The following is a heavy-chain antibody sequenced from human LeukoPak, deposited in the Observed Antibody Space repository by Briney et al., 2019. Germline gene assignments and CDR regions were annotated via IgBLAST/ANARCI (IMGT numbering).Heavy chain of an antibody. CDR1: GFTFSSSG. J-gene: IGHJ4*02. V-gene: IGHV3-23*01. CDR3: ARDRYDSSGYYCISDY. D-gene: IGHD3-22*01. CDR2: ISGSGDRT. Sequence: GGSLRLSCAASGFTFSSSGMIWVRQAPGKGLEWASAISGSGDRTYHADSVKGRFTISRDNSKNTLYLQMNSLRAEDTAVYYCARDRYDSSGYYCISDYWGQGTLVTVSS.